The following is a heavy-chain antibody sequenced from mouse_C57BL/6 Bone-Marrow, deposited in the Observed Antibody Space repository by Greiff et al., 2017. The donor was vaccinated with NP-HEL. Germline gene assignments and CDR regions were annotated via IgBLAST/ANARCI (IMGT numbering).Heavy chain of an antibody. CDR1: GFTFSSYA. D-gene: IGHD1-1*01. CDR3: ERDYDYGSEDY. Sequence: EVQLVESGGGLVKPGGSLKLSCAASGFTFSSYAMSWVRQTPEKRLEWVATISAGGSYTYYPDNVKGRFTISRDNAKNNLYLQMSHLKSEDTARYYCERDYDYGSEDYWGQGTTLTVSS. J-gene: IGHJ2*01. CDR2: ISAGGSYT. V-gene: IGHV5-4*01.